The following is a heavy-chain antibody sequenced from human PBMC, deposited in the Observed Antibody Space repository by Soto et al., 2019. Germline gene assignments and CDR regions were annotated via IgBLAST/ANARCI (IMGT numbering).Heavy chain of an antibody. CDR2: IYYTGNT. D-gene: IGHD4-17*01. CDR1: GGSISTKIYY. J-gene: IGHJ5*02. V-gene: IGHV4-39*01. CDR3: ARHSHEDHGDPNWFDP. Sequence: QVQLQESGPGLVWPSETLSLTCTVSGGSISTKIYYWGWIRQPPGKGLEWIGSIYYTGNTFYNPSLKSRVAFSVDTSENQFSLRLSSVTAADTAVYYCARHSHEDHGDPNWFDPWGQGTLVTVSS.